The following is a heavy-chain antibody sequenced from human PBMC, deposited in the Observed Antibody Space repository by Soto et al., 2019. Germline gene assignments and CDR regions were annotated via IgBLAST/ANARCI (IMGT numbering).Heavy chain of an antibody. CDR2: IYYSGST. D-gene: IGHD3-22*01. CDR1: GGSISSYY. J-gene: IGHJ5*02. CDR3: ARVVFRTMIVVDMGAWFDP. Sequence: SETLSLTCTVSGGSISSYYWSWIRQPPGKGLEWIGYIYYSGSTNYNPSLKSRVTISVDTSKNQFSLKLSSVTAADTAVYYCARVVFRTMIVVDMGAWFDPWGQGTLVTVSS. V-gene: IGHV4-59*01.